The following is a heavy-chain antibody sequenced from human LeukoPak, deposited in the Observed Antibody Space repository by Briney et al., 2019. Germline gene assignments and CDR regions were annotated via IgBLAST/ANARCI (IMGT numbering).Heavy chain of an antibody. CDR2: MNPNSGNT. J-gene: IGHJ6*03. D-gene: IGHD6-13*01. CDR3: ARGADSSSTGGYYMDV. Sequence: GASVKVSCKASGYTFTSYDINWVRQATGQGLEWMGWMNPNSGNTGYAQKFQGRVTITRNTSISTAYMELSSLRSEDTAVYYCARGADSSSTGGYYMDVWGKGATVTVSS. V-gene: IGHV1-8*03. CDR1: GYTFTSYD.